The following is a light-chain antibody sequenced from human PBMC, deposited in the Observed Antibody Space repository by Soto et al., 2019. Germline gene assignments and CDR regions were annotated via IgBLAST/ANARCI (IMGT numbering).Light chain of an antibody. CDR3: QQYSKWPLT. CDR2: GAS. CDR1: QSVSSIY. Sequence: EIVLTQSPATLSLSPGERATLSCRASQSVSSIYLAWYQQKPGQAPRLLIYGASTRATGIPARFSGSGSGTEFILTISSLQSEDFAVYYCQQYSKWPLTFGGGTKVDIK. V-gene: IGKV3-15*01. J-gene: IGKJ4*01.